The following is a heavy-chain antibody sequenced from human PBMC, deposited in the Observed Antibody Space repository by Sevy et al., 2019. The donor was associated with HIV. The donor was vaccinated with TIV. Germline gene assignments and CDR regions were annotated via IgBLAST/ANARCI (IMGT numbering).Heavy chain of an antibody. D-gene: IGHD2-8*01. CDR2: ISTSSSYI. V-gene: IGHV3-21*01. Sequence: GGSLRLSCAASGFTFSSYSMNWVRQAPGKGLEWVSPISTSSSYIYYADSVKGRFTISRDNAKNSLYLQMNSLRAEDTAVYYCARISCTNGVCFQGYYYYAMDVWGQGTTVTVSS. CDR1: GFTFSSYS. CDR3: ARISCTNGVCFQGYYYYAMDV. J-gene: IGHJ6*02.